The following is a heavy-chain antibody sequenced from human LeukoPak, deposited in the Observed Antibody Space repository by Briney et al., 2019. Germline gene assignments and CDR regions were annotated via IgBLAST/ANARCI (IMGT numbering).Heavy chain of an antibody. CDR1: GFTFSSYW. D-gene: IGHD3-22*01. CDR2: IKQDGSEK. J-gene: IGHJ4*02. CDR3: ASRGFSITMIDGESPFDD. V-gene: IGHV3-7*01. Sequence: GRSLCLSCAASGFTFSSYWMSWVRQAPGKGLEWVANIKQDGSEKYYVDSGRGSITISRDNAKNSLYLQMISLRAEDTAVYYCASRGFSITMIDGESPFDDWGQGTMVTVSS.